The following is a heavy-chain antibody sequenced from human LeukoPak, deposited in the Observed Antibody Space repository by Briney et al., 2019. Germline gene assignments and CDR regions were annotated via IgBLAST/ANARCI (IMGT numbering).Heavy chain of an antibody. Sequence: GGSLRLSCAASGFTFSSYSKNWVRQAPGKGLEWVSSISSSSSYIYYADSVKGRFTISRDNTKNSLYLQMNSLRAEDTAVYYCASHYDYVWGSYRYGYYFDYWGQGTLVTVSS. J-gene: IGHJ4*02. V-gene: IGHV3-21*01. CDR1: GFTFSSYS. D-gene: IGHD3-16*02. CDR3: ASHYDYVWGSYRYGYYFDY. CDR2: ISSSSSYI.